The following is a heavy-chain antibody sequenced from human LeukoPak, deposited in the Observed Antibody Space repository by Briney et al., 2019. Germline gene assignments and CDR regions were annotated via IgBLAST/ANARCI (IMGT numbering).Heavy chain of an antibody. D-gene: IGHD3-10*01. Sequence: KTSETLSLTCTVSGDSISTSNSYWGWIRQPPGKGLEWIGSIYYSGNTYYNASLKSRVTISVDTSKNQFSLKLTSVTAADTAVYYCARAGFGLAPLRGTPFDYWGQGTLVTVSS. CDR1: GDSISTSNSY. J-gene: IGHJ4*02. CDR3: ARAGFGLAPLRGTPFDY. CDR2: IYYSGNT. V-gene: IGHV4-39*01.